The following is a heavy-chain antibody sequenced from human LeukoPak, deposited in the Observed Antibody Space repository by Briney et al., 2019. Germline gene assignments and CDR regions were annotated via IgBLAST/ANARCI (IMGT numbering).Heavy chain of an antibody. CDR2: IWYDGSNK. V-gene: IGHV3-33*01. D-gene: IGHD6-13*01. CDR1: GFTFSSYG. J-gene: IGHJ4*02. CDR3: ASSYSSSWPYFDY. Sequence: PGGSLRLSCAASGFTFSSYGMHWVRQAPGKGLEWVAVIWYDGSNKYYADSVKGRFTISRDSSKNTLYLQMNSLRAEDTAVYYCASSYSSSWPYFDYWGQGTLVTVSS.